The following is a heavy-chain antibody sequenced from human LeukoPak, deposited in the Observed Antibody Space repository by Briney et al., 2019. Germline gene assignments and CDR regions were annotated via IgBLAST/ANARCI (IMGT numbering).Heavy chain of an antibody. V-gene: IGHV1-2*02. CDR3: ARVDRGLGYCSSTSCLLNYYYGMDV. D-gene: IGHD2-2*01. J-gene: IGHJ6*02. Sequence: ASVKVSCKASGYTFTGYYMHWVRQAPGQGLEWMGWINPNSGGTNYAQKFQGRVTMTRDTSISTAYMELSRLRSDDTAVYYCARVDRGLGYCSSTSCLLNYYYGMDVWGQGTTVTVSS. CDR2: INPNSGGT. CDR1: GYTFTGYY.